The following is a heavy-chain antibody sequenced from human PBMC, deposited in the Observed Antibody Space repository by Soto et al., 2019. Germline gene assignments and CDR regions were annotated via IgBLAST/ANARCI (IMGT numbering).Heavy chain of an antibody. CDR2: TYYRSKWKN. J-gene: IGHJ5*02. D-gene: IGHD5-12*01. V-gene: IGHV6-1*01. CDR1: GDSVSRNSAA. CDR3: ARPQYSGYDGSDCFDP. Sequence: PSQTLSLTCAISGDSVSRNSAAWNWIRQSPSRGLEWLGRTYYRSKWKNDYAVSVKSRISIKPDTSRNQFSLQLNSVTPEDTAVFYCARPQYSGYDGSDCFDPWGQETLVTVSS.